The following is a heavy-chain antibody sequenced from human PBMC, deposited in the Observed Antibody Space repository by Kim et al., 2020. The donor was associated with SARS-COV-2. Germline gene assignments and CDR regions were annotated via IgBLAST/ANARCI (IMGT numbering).Heavy chain of an antibody. V-gene: IGHV3-33*01. D-gene: IGHD6-25*01. CDR2: IWYDGSNK. CDR1: GFTFSSYG. J-gene: IGHJ6*02. CDR3: ARELVTITSSGFWYYHYALDV. Sequence: GGSLRLSCAASGFTFSSYGMNWVRQAPGKGLEWVAVIWYDGSNKYYADSVKGRFTISRDNSKSTVYLQMNSLRVDDTALYYCARELVTITSSGFWYYHYALDVWGQGTTVTVSS.